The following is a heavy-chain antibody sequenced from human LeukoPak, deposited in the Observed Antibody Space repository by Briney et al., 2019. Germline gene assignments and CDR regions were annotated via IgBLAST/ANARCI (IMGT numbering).Heavy chain of an antibody. CDR2: INRSGST. J-gene: IGHJ4*02. CDR1: GFTFSSNS. Sequence: PGGSLRLSCAAFGFTFSSNSMNWVRQAPGKGLEWIWEINRSGSTNSHASLKSRVTISVDTSKNQCSLKLSSVTAADTAVYYCARGLLGGSGYFDYWGQGTLVTVSS. V-gene: IGHV4-34*01. D-gene: IGHD3-16*01. CDR3: ARGLLGGSGYFDY.